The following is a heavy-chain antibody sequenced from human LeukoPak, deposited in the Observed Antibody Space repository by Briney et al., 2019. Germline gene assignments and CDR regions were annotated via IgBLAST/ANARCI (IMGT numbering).Heavy chain of an antibody. Sequence: GGSLRLSCAASGFTFSSSAMSWVRQAPGKGLGWVSSISGGGGSTYYADSVKGRFTISRDNSKNTVYLQMNSLRAEDTAIYHCAKGLGGVNAPIDYWGQGTLVTVSS. D-gene: IGHD3-16*01. CDR2: ISGGGGST. J-gene: IGHJ4*02. V-gene: IGHV3-23*01. CDR3: AKGLGGVNAPIDY. CDR1: GFTFSSSA.